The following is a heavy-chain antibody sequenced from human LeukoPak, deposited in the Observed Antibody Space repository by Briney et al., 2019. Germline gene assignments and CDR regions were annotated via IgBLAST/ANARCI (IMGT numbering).Heavy chain of an antibody. D-gene: IGHD3-22*01. Sequence: SETLSLTCTVSGGSISSYYWSWIRQPAGKGLEWIRRIYTSGSTNYNPSLKSRVTMSVDTSKNQFSLKLSSVTAADTAVYYCARDGITMIVGSWFDPWGQGTLVTVSS. CDR2: IYTSGST. CDR1: GGSISSYY. V-gene: IGHV4-4*07. J-gene: IGHJ5*02. CDR3: ARDGITMIVGSWFDP.